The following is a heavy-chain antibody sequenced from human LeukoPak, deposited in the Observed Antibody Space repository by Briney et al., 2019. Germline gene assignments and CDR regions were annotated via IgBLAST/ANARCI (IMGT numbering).Heavy chain of an antibody. V-gene: IGHV3-48*01. CDR1: GFTFSSYS. CDR3: AELGITMIGGV. CDR2: ISSSSTI. J-gene: IGHJ6*04. Sequence: PGGSLRLSCADSGFTFSSYSMNWVRQAPGKGLEWVSYISSSSTIYYADSVKGRFTISRDNSKNTLYLQMNSLRAEDTAVYYCAELGITMIGGVWGKGTTVTISS. D-gene: IGHD3-10*02.